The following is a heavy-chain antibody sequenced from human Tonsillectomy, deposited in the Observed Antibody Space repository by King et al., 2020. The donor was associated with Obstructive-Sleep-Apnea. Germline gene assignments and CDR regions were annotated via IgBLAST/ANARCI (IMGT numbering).Heavy chain of an antibody. CDR1: GGTFSSYA. CDR3: ERGCSGGSCYSTRYGMDV. J-gene: IGHJ6*02. CDR2: ILPIFGSG. D-gene: IGHD2-15*01. Sequence: VQLVQSGAEVKKPGSSVKVSCKASGGTFSSYAISWVRQAPGQGLEWMGGILPIFGSGNYAQKFQGRVTITADESTSTAFMELSSLRSEDTAVYYCERGCSGGSCYSTRYGMDVWGQGTTVTVSS. V-gene: IGHV1-69*01.